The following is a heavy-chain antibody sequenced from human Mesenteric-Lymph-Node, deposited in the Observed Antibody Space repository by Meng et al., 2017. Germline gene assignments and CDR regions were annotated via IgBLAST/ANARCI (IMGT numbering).Heavy chain of an antibody. CDR3: ASGRKYCSSTSCYGQFDY. CDR1: GGSISSGGYY. Sequence: HVHVPEAGPGLVKPSPTLPLTSTVSGGSISSGGYYWSWIRQHPGKGLEWIGYIYYSGSTYYNPSLKSRVTISVDTSKSQFSLKLSSVTAADTAVYYCASGRKYCSSTSCYGQFDYWGQGTLVTVSS. D-gene: IGHD2-2*01. J-gene: IGHJ4*02. CDR2: IYYSGST. V-gene: IGHV4-31*02.